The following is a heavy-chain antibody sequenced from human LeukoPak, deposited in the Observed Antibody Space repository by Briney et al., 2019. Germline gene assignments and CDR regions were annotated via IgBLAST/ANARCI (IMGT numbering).Heavy chain of an antibody. CDR3: ARGHHSDTSGYYPWYFDL. D-gene: IGHD3-22*01. CDR2: IYSSGST. J-gene: IGHJ2*01. CDR1: GGSISSSTDY. V-gene: IGHV4-61*01. Sequence: SETLSLTCTVSGGSISSSTDYWSWIRQPPGKGLEWIGYIYSSGSTTYNPSLKSRVTISVDTSKNEFSLRLNSVTAADTAVYYCARGHHSDTSGYYPWYFDLWGRGTLVTVSS.